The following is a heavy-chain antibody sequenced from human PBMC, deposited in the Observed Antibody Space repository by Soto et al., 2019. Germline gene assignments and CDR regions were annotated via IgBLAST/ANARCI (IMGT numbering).Heavy chain of an antibody. V-gene: IGHV1-18*01. CDR1: GYTFTSYG. CDR3: ARRPPYSSSSYYYYGMDV. Sequence: ASVKVSCKACGYTFTSYGISWVRQAPGQGLEWMGWISGYNGKTNYAQKLQGRVTMTTDTSTSTAYMELRSLRSDDTAVYYCARRPPYSSSSYYYYGMDVWGQGTTVTVSS. CDR2: ISGYNGKT. J-gene: IGHJ6*02. D-gene: IGHD6-6*01.